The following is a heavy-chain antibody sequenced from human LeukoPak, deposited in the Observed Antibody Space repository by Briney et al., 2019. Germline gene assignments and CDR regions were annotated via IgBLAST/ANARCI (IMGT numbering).Heavy chain of an antibody. J-gene: IGHJ4*02. V-gene: IGHV3-23*01. CDR1: GFTFSSFA. CDR2: ISGSGGST. Sequence: GGSLRLSCAASGFTFSSFAMSWVRQAPGNGLEWVSAISGSGGSTYYADSVKGRFTISRDNSKNTLYLQMNSLRAEDTAVYYCAKLGVTFGGVCFDYWGQGTLVTVSS. D-gene: IGHD3-16*01. CDR3: AKLGVTFGGVCFDY.